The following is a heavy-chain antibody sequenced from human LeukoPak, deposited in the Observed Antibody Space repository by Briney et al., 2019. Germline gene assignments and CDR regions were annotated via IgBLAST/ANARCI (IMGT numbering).Heavy chain of an antibody. Sequence: GGSLRLSCAASALTFSDYYMSWIRQAPGKGLEWVSYISSSGSSIFYADSVKGRFTISRDNAKNSLYLQMNSLRAEDTAVYYCARRPYSSSWYYFDYWGQGTLVTVSS. CDR1: ALTFSDYY. CDR3: ARRPYSSSWYYFDY. J-gene: IGHJ4*02. V-gene: IGHV3-11*04. D-gene: IGHD6-13*01. CDR2: ISSSGSSI.